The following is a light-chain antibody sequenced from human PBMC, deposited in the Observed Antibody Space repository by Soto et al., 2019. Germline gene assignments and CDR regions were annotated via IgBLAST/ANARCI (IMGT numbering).Light chain of an antibody. J-gene: IGKJ1*01. V-gene: IGKV1-39*01. CDR3: QQRDVSPGT. CDR1: QSIISY. CDR2: DAT. Sequence: IHMAHSPSSLSAALSYGVTTTLAASQSIISYLNWCQQRPGKAPNLLLYDATRLNSGVPPRISGSGDGTAFTLTITSLQLEDFATYYCQQRDVSPGTFGQGTKVDIK.